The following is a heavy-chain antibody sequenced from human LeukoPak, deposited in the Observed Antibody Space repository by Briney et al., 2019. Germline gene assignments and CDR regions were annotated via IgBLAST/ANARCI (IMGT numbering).Heavy chain of an antibody. V-gene: IGHV3-23*01. CDR3: AKRTLYDILTGYYYGMDV. J-gene: IGHJ6*02. CDR2: ISGSGGST. Sequence: GGSLRLSCAASGFTFSSYAMSWVRQAPGKGLEWVSAISGSGGSTYYADSVKGRFTISRDNSKNTLYLQMNSLRAEDTAVYYCAKRTLYDILTGYYYGMDVWGQGTTVTVSS. CDR1: GFTFSSYA. D-gene: IGHD3-9*01.